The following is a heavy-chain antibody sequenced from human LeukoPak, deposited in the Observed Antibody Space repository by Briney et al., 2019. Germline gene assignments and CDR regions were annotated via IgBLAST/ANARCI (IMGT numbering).Heavy chain of an antibody. CDR2: IKQDGSEK. CDR1: GFTFSSYW. J-gene: IGHJ6*03. CDR3: AKDGIVGARSYYYYYMDV. D-gene: IGHD1-26*01. Sequence: PGGSLRLSCAASGFTFSSYWMSWVRQAPGKGLEWVVNIKQDGSEKYYVDSVKGRFTISRDNAMNSLYLQMNSLRAEDTAVYYCAKDGIVGARSYYYYYMDVWGKGTTVTISS. V-gene: IGHV3-7*01.